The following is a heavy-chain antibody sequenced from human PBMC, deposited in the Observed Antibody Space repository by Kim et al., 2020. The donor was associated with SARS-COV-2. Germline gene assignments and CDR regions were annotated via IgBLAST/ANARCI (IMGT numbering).Heavy chain of an antibody. D-gene: IGHD2-21*01. CDR2: ISRDGGKT. Sequence: GGSLRLSCAASGFNFDDYYFHWIRQAPGKGLEWVSFISRDGGKTYYADSVEGRFTISRDNAKNSLYLQMNSLKAEDTAMYFCTRERAGRGMWWWGMGGWG. J-gene: IGHJ6*01. CDR3: TRERAGRGMWWWGMGG. V-gene: IGHV3-43*01. CDR1: GFNFDDYY.